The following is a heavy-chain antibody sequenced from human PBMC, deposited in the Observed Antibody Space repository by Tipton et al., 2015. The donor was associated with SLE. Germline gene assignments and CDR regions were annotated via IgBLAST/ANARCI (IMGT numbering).Heavy chain of an antibody. D-gene: IGHD2-21*02. CDR3: ARLRGLVLTFDF. Sequence: TLSLTCNVSGVSISSSYWSWIRQPAGKGLEWIGRIYTSGATDDNPSLKSRVTMSGDTSRNQFSLHLTSVTAADTAVYYCARLRGLVLTFDFWGQGTAVTVSS. CDR2: IYTSGAT. V-gene: IGHV4-4*07. J-gene: IGHJ3*01. CDR1: GVSISSSY.